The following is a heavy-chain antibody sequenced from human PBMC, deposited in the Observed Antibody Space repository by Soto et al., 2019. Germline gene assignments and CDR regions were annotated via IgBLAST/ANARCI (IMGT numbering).Heavy chain of an antibody. CDR2: ISAYNGNT. Sequence: ASVKVSCKASGYTFTSYGISWVRQAPGQGLEWMGWISAYNGNTNYAQKLQGRVTMTTDTSTSTAYMELRSLRSDDTAVYYCVRDDKDYGDIYFDSWGQGPLVTV. V-gene: IGHV1-18*01. J-gene: IGHJ4*02. D-gene: IGHD4-17*01. CDR3: VRDDKDYGDIYFDS. CDR1: GYTFTSYG.